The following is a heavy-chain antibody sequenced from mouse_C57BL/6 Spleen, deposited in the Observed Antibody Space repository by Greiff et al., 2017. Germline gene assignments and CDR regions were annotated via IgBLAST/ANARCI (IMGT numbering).Heavy chain of an antibody. CDR3: ARGTTVYYYAMDY. J-gene: IGHJ4*01. CDR2: ISDGGSYT. CDR1: GFTFSSYA. Sequence: EVKVEESGGGLVKPGGSLKLSCAASGFTFSSYAMSWVRQTPEKRLEWVATISDGGSYTYYPDNVKGRFTISRDNAKNNLYLQMSHLNSEDTAMYCCARGTTVYYYAMDYWGQGTSVTVSS. D-gene: IGHD1-1*01. V-gene: IGHV5-4*03.